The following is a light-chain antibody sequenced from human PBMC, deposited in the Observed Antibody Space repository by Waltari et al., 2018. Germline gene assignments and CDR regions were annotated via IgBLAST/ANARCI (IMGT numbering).Light chain of an antibody. J-gene: IGLJ2*01. V-gene: IGLV3-19*01. CDR1: SLRTYY. CDR2: GKN. CDR3: HSRDSSGDVL. Sequence: SSELTQDPVVSVALGQTVRITCQGDSLRTYYVSWFQQKPGQAPALFIYGKNNRPSGIPDRFSASSSGSTASLTIIGAQAEDEADYYCHSRDSSGDVLIGGGTKLTVV.